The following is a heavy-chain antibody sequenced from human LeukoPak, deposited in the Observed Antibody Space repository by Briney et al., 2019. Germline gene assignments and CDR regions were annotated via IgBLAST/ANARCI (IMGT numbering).Heavy chain of an antibody. CDR2: IYSCGST. D-gene: IGHD1-26*01. V-gene: IGHV3-53*04. Sequence: GRSLRLSCAASGFTVSSNYMSCVRQAPGKGLEWVSVIYSCGSTYYADSVKGRFTISRHNSKNTLYLQMNSLRADDTAVYYCARDREDGMDVWGQGTTVTVSS. CDR1: GFTVSSNY. CDR3: ARDREDGMDV. J-gene: IGHJ6*02.